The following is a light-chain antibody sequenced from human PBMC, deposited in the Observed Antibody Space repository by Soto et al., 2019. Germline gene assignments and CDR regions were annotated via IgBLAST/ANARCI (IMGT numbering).Light chain of an antibody. CDR3: SSYTSSSVPV. CDR2: DVS. Sequence: QSVLTQPASVSGSPGQSIAISCTGTSSDVGGYDYVSWYQHHPGKAPKLMIYDVSNRPSGVSNRFSGSKSGNTASLTISGHQAEDEADYYCSSYTSSSVPVFGGGTQLTVL. CDR1: SSDVGGYDY. J-gene: IGLJ7*01. V-gene: IGLV2-14*03.